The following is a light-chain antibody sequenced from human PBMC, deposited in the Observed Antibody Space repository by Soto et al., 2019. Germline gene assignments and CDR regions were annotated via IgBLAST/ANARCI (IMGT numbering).Light chain of an antibody. CDR1: QSVSSY. Sequence: IVFTQCAATLSLSPGEIATLSCRASQSVSSYLAWYQQKPGQAPRLLIYGASTRATGIPVRFSGSASGTQFTLTISSLQSEDFTVYYCQQYNKWPLTFGQGTKVDIK. J-gene: IGKJ1*01. CDR2: GAS. CDR3: QQYNKWPLT. V-gene: IGKV3-15*01.